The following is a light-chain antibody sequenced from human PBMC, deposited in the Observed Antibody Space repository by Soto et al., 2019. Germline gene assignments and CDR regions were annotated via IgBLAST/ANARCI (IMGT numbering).Light chain of an antibody. V-gene: IGLV2-14*01. J-gene: IGLJ1*01. CDR3: SSYTTAFFYV. CDR1: SSDIGAFNY. Sequence: QSVLTQPASVSGSPGQSITISCTGSSSDIGAFNYVAWYQQHPGKAPKLTIHGVTNRPSGVSSRFSGSKSDYTASLTISGLQAEDEADYYCSSYTTAFFYVFGTGTKVTVL. CDR2: GVT.